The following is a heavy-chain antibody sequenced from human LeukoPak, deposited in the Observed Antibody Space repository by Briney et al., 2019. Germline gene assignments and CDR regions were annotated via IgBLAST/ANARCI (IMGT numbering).Heavy chain of an antibody. J-gene: IGHJ4*02. V-gene: IGHV3-21*01. CDR2: ISSSSSYI. Sequence: GGSLRLSCAASGFTFSSYSMNWVRQAPGKGLEWVSSISSSSSYIYYADSVKGRFTISRDNAKNPLYLQMNSLRAEDTAVYYCARDPRYSGSSGAHDYWGQGTLVTVSS. CDR1: GFTFSSYS. CDR3: ARDPRYSGSSGAHDY. D-gene: IGHD1-26*01.